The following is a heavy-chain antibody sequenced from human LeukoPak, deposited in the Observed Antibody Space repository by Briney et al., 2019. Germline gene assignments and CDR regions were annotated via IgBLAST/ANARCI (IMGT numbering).Heavy chain of an antibody. V-gene: IGHV3-30*02. J-gene: IGHJ4*02. CDR1: GFTFSRYG. Sequence: PGGSLRLSCAASGFTFSRYGMHWVRQAPGKGLVWVAFIRSDATSKWHADPVKGRFTTYRDNPKNTLYLQMNSLRAEDTAVYYCASVLYASGRHAPYYFDFWGQGTLVTVSS. CDR2: IRSDATSK. D-gene: IGHD3-10*01. CDR3: ASVLYASGRHAPYYFDF.